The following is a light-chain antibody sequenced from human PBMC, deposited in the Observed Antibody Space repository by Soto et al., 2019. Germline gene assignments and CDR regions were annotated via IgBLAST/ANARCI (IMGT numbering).Light chain of an antibody. Sequence: DIPMTQSPSALSASVGDRVTITCQASQDISDNLNWYQQKQGKAPKVVISDASNLEGEVPSRFSGSGSGTHFIFTISSLRPEDIGTYYCQQYDNLPITFGQGTRLEIK. CDR1: QDISDN. CDR3: QQYDNLPIT. V-gene: IGKV1-33*01. J-gene: IGKJ5*01. CDR2: DAS.